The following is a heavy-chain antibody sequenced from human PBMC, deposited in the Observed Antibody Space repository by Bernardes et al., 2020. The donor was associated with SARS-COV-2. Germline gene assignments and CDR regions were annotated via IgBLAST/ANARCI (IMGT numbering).Heavy chain of an antibody. J-gene: IGHJ6*02. CDR1: GFTFSSYD. Sequence: GGSLRLSCAASGFTFSSYDMHWVRQATGKGLEWVSAIGTAGDTYYPGSVKGRFTISRENAKNSLYLQMNSLRAGDTAVYYCARGANPLAGTTYYYYGMDVWGQGTTVTVSS. V-gene: IGHV3-13*01. D-gene: IGHD1-7*01. CDR2: IGTAGDT. CDR3: ARGANPLAGTTYYYYGMDV.